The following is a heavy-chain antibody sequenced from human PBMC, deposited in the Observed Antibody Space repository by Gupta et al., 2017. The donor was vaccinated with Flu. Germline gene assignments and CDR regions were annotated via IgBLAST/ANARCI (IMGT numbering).Heavy chain of an antibody. J-gene: IGHJ4*02. V-gene: IGHV3-48*03. Sequence: EVQLVESGGSLVQPGGSLRLSCAASVFTFSSYEMNWVRQAPGKGLEWVSYISSSGSTIYYADAVKGRFTISRDNAKNSLYLQMNSLRAEDTAVYYCAREEGVSGSYFGYWGQGTLVTVSS. D-gene: IGHD1-26*01. CDR3: AREEGVSGSYFGY. CDR1: VFTFSSYE. CDR2: ISSSGSTI.